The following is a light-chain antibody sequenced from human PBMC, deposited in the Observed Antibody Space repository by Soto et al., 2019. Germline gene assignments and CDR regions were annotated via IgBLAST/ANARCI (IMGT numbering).Light chain of an antibody. V-gene: IGLV2-8*01. CDR2: EVT. CDR1: ISDVGGYNY. Sequence: QSALTQPPSSSGSPGQSVTISCTGTISDVGGYNYVSWYQQYPGKAPQLIIYEVTKRPSGVPDRFSGSKSGNTASLTVSGLQAEDEADYYCSSYAATNNYVFGSGTKVTVL. CDR3: SSYAATNNYV. J-gene: IGLJ1*01.